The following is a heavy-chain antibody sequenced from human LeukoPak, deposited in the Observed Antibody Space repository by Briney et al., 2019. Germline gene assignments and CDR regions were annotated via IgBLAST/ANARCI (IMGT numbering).Heavy chain of an antibody. D-gene: IGHD3-10*01. CDR1: GFTFSSYG. CDR3: SCLWFGELSGAFDI. CDR2: IWYDGSNK. J-gene: IGHJ3*02. Sequence: GGSLGLSCAASGFTFSSYGMHWVRQAPGKGLEWVAVIWYDGSNKYYADSVKGRFTISRDNSKNTLYLQMNSLRAEDTAVYYCSCLWFGELSGAFDIWGQGTMVTVSS. V-gene: IGHV3-33*01.